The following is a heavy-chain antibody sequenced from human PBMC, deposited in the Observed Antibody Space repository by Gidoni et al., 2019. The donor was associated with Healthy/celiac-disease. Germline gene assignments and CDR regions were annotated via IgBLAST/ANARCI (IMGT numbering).Heavy chain of an antibody. D-gene: IGHD2-15*01. Sequence: QVQLVQSGAEVKKPGSSVKVSCKASGGTFSSYAISWVRQAPGQGLEWMGGIITIFGTANYAQQFQGRGTITADESTSTAYMELSSLRSEDTAVYYCARDYGYCSGGSCYYLDYWGQGTLVTVSS. J-gene: IGHJ4*02. V-gene: IGHV1-69*01. CDR2: IITIFGTA. CDR1: GGTFSSYA. CDR3: ARDYGYCSGGSCYYLDY.